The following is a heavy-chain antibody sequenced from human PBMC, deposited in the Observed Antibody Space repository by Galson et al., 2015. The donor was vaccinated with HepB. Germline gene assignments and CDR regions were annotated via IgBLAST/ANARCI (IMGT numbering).Heavy chain of an antibody. J-gene: IGHJ4*02. V-gene: IGHV3-48*01. CDR1: GFTFSSYN. CDR2: ISNSGGTI. D-gene: IGHD3-10*01. CDR3: ARGHYGSGRPD. Sequence: SLRLSCAASGFTFSSYNMNWVRQAPGKGLEWISFISNSGGTIYYADSVKGRFTISRDNAKNSLYLQMNSLRAEDTAVYYCARGHYGSGRPDWGQGILVTVSS.